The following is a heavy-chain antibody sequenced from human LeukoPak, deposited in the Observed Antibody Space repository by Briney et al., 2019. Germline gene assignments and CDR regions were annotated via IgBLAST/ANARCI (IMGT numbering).Heavy chain of an antibody. J-gene: IGHJ5*02. CDR2: ISWNSGSI. V-gene: IGHV3-9*01. Sequence: PGGSLRLSCAASGFTFSSYAMHWVRQAPGKGLEWVSGISWNSGSIGYADSVKGRFTISRDNAKNSLYLQMNSLRAEDTALYYCAKAATIAFFYNWFDPWGQGTLVTVSS. CDR1: GFTFSSYA. D-gene: IGHD5-24*01. CDR3: AKAATIAFFYNWFDP.